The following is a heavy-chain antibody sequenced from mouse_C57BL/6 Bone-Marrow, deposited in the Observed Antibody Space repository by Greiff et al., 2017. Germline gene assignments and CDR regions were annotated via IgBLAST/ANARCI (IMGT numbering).Heavy chain of an antibody. J-gene: IGHJ3*01. Sequence: EVMLVESEGGLVQPGSSMKLSCTASGFTFSDYYMAWVRQVPEKGLEWVANINYDGSSTYYLDSLKSRFIISRDNAKNFLYLQRSSLKSEDTATYYCASLDGYYAAWFAYWGQGTLVTVSA. CDR2: INYDGSST. V-gene: IGHV5-16*01. CDR3: ASLDGYYAAWFAY. CDR1: GFTFSDYY. D-gene: IGHD2-3*01.